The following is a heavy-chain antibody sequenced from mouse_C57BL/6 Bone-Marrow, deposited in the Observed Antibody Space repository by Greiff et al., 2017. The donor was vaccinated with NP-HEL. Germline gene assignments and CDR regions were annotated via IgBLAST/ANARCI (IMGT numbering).Heavy chain of an antibody. CDR1: GFTFSNYW. Sequence: EVQLVESGGGLVQPGGSMKLSCVASGFTFSNYWMNWVRQSPEKGLEWVAQIRLKSDNYATHYAESVKGRFTISRDDSKSSVYLQMNNLRAEDTGIYYGTHYYGSSYVFDYWGQGTTLTVSS. D-gene: IGHD1-1*01. CDR3: THYYGSSYVFDY. CDR2: IRLKSDNYAT. V-gene: IGHV6-3*01. J-gene: IGHJ2*01.